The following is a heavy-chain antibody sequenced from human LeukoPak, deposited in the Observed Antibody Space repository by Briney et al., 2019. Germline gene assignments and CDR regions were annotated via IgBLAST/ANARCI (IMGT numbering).Heavy chain of an antibody. J-gene: IGHJ4*02. D-gene: IGHD3-10*01. CDR1: GFTFSAYY. CDR2: IYSGGST. CDR3: ARVKDSGPDDY. Sequence: GGSLRLSCAASGFTFSAYYMSWVRQAPGKGLEWVSVIYSGGSTYYADSVKGRFTISRDNSKNTLYLQMNSLRAEDTAVYYCARVKDSGPDDYWGQGTLVTVSS. V-gene: IGHV3-66*01.